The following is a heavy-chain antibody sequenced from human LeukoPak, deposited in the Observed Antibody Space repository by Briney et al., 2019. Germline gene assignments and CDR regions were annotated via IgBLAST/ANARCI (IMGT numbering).Heavy chain of an antibody. V-gene: IGHV1-2*02. D-gene: IGHD2-15*01. Sequence: ASVKVSCKASGYTFTAYYMRWVRQAPGQGLKWMGWINPNSGGTNYAQEFQGRVTMTRDTSISTAYMELSRLRSDDTAVYYCAREVCSGGSCYGWFDPWGQGTLVTVSS. CDR1: GYTFTAYY. J-gene: IGHJ5*02. CDR2: INPNSGGT. CDR3: AREVCSGGSCYGWFDP.